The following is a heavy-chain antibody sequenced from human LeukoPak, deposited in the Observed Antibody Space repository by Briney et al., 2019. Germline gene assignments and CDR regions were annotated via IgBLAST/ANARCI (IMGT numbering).Heavy chain of an antibody. CDR2: IGPTGTDR. CDR3: ATETLGPPYDQ. J-gene: IGHJ4*01. Sequence: KAGGSLRLSCAASGFTFSSCGFNWVRQAPGKGLEWVSSIGPTGTDRYYADSVRGRFTISRDNAKNSMYPQMDSLRDEDTAVYYCATETLGPPYDQWGQGT. CDR1: GFTFSSCG. V-gene: IGHV3-21*01.